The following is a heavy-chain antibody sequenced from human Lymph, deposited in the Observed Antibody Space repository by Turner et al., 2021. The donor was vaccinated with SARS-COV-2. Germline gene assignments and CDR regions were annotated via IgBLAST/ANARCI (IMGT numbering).Heavy chain of an antibody. Sequence: EVQLVETGGGLIQPGASLRLACAASGFTVSSNYMTWVRQAPGKRLEWVSLIYSGGSTYYADSVKSRFTISRDNSKNTLYLQMNSLRAEDTGMYHCARDLQLYGMDVWGQGTTVTVSS. CDR3: ARDLQLYGMDV. CDR1: GFTVSSNY. CDR2: IYSGGST. J-gene: IGHJ6*02. V-gene: IGHV3-53*02. D-gene: IGHD1-1*01.